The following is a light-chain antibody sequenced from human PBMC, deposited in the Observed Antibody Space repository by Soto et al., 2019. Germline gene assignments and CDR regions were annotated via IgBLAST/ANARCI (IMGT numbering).Light chain of an antibody. CDR1: QSVLYSSNNKNY. CDR2: WAS. Sequence: DIVLTQSTDSLAVSLGERATINCKSSQSVLYSSNNKNYLAWYQQKPGQPPKLLIYWASTRESGVPDRFSGSGSGTDFTLTISSLQAEDVAVYYCQQYYSTPWTFGQGTKADI. CDR3: QQYYSTPWT. V-gene: IGKV4-1*01. J-gene: IGKJ1*01.